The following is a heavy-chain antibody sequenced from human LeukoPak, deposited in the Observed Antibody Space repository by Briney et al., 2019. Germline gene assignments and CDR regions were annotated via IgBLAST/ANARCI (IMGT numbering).Heavy chain of an antibody. CDR1: GFTFSSYW. Sequence: GGSLRLSCAASGFTFSSYWIHWVRQAPGKGLVWVSHINSDGSSATYADSVKGRLTISRDNSKNTLHLQMNSLRAEDTAVYYCVKDHLDTPMPNYGMDVWGQGTTVTVSS. D-gene: IGHD5-18*01. CDR2: INSDGSSA. V-gene: IGHV3-74*01. J-gene: IGHJ6*02. CDR3: VKDHLDTPMPNYGMDV.